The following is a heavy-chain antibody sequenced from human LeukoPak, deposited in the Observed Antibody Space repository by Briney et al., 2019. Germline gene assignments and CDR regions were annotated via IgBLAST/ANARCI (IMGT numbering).Heavy chain of an antibody. J-gene: IGHJ4*02. CDR1: GFTFSSYS. D-gene: IGHD6-19*01. CDR2: ISSSSSYI. CDR3: ARDGSIAVAVFDY. V-gene: IGHV3-21*01. Sequence: GGSLRLSCAASGFTFSSYSMNWVRQAPGKGLEWVSSISSSSSYIYYADSVKGRFTISRDNAKNSLYLQMNSLRAKDTAVYYCARDGSIAVAVFDYWGQGTLVTVSS.